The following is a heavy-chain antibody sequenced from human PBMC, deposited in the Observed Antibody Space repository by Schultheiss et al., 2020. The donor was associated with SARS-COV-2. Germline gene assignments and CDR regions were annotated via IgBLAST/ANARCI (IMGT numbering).Heavy chain of an antibody. J-gene: IGHJ6*02. CDR2: INPNSGNT. CDR3: ARVGWEPDYYYYGMDV. D-gene: IGHD1-26*01. CDR1: GYTFTGYY. V-gene: IGHV1-2*06. Sequence: ASVKVSCKASGYTFTGYYMHWVRQAPGQGLEWMGRINPNSGNTGYAQEFQGRVTMTTDTSTSTAYMELRSLRSDDTAVYYCARVGWEPDYYYYGMDVWGQGTTVTVSS.